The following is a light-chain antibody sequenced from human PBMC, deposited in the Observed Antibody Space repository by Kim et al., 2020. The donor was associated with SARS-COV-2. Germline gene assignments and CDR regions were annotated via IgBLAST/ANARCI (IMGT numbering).Light chain of an antibody. CDR3: QQYDNLPPLT. J-gene: IGKJ4*01. Sequence: SVGDRVTITCQASQDISNYLNWYQQKPGKAPKLLIYDASNLETGVPSRFSGSGSGTDFTFTISSLQPEDIVTYYCQQYDNLPPLTFGGGTKVDIK. CDR2: DAS. CDR1: QDISNY. V-gene: IGKV1-33*01.